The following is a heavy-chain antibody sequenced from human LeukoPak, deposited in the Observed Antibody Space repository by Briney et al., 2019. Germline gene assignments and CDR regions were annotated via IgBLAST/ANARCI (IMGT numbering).Heavy chain of an antibody. V-gene: IGHV4-39*01. D-gene: IGHD5-24*01. CDR1: GASISSSSYY. Sequence: SETLSLTCPVSGASISSSSYYWGWIRQPPGKGLEWIGSTYYTGSTYYNPSLKSRVTISVDTSKNQFSLKLSSVTAADTAVYYCASWGWLQHRPTYYFDYWGQGTLVTVSS. CDR2: TYYTGST. J-gene: IGHJ4*02. CDR3: ASWGWLQHRPTYYFDY.